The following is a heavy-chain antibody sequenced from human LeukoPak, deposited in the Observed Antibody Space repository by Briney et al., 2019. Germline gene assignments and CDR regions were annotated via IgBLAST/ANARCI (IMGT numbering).Heavy chain of an antibody. D-gene: IGHD7-27*01. CDR3: ARGVAGDGYYYGMDV. J-gene: IGHJ6*01. V-gene: IGHV3-30*09. CDR2: ISYDGSTI. Sequence: GGSLRLSCAASGFTLNSSAMYWVRQAPGGGLQWVTLISYDGSTIHYADSVKGRFAVSRDIAANTASLQMSGLKEEDSALYYCARGVAGDGYYYGMDVWGQGTTVIVSS. CDR1: GFTLNSSA.